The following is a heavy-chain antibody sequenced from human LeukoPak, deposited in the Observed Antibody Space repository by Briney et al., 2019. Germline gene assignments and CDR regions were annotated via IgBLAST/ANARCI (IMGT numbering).Heavy chain of an antibody. CDR3: ARDRRSAFDI. Sequence: GSSVKVSCKASGGTFSSDAISWVRQAPGQGLEWMGGIIPIFGTANYAQKFQGRVTITTDESTSTAYMELSSLRSEDTAVYYCARDRRSAFDIWGQGTMVTVSS. V-gene: IGHV1-69*05. CDR2: IIPIFGTA. CDR1: GGTFSSDA. J-gene: IGHJ3*02.